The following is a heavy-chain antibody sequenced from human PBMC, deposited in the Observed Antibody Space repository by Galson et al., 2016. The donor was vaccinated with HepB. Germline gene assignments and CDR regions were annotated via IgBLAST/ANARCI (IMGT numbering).Heavy chain of an antibody. V-gene: IGHV1-69*13. Sequence: SVKVSCKASGGDFSTYTITWVRQGPGQGLEWMGGIIPILGALNYAQRFQDRVAINADESTKTVYMELSSLRSEDTAVYFCASNYNDYWNAPAASWGQGTLVSVSS. CDR1: GGDFSTYT. CDR2: IIPILGAL. CDR3: ASNYNDYWNAPAAS. D-gene: IGHD3-3*01. J-gene: IGHJ5*02.